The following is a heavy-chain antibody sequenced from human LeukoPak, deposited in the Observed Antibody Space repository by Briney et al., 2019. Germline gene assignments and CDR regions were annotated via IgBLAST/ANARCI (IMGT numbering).Heavy chain of an antibody. CDR2: IVPNSGTA. D-gene: IGHD6-13*01. J-gene: IGHJ4*02. Sequence: SVKVSCKASGGTFSTYGTSWVRQAPGQGLEWMGGIVPNSGTADYAQKFQGGVTITADKSTSTAYMELSSLRTEDTAVYYCASRPAIAAAGDYWGQGTLVTVSS. V-gene: IGHV1-69*06. CDR3: ASRPAIAAAGDY. CDR1: GGTFSTYG.